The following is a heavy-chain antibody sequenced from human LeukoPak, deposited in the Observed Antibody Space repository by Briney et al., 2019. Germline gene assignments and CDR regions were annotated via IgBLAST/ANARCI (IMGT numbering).Heavy chain of an antibody. D-gene: IGHD4-17*01. CDR3: ARHRGDFGDSRGNFGS. Sequence: SETLSLTCTVSGGSVSSSGYYWGWIRQPPGKGLEWIGNIYHSGSTYYTPSLKSRVTISVDTSKNQFSLNLSSVTAADTAVYYCARHRGDFGDSRGNFGSWGQGTLVTVSS. V-gene: IGHV4-39*01. CDR1: GGSVSSSGYY. J-gene: IGHJ4*02. CDR2: IYHSGST.